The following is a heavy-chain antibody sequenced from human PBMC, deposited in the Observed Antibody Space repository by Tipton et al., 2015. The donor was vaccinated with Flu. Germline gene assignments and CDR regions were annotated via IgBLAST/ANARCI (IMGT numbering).Heavy chain of an antibody. Sequence: TLSLTCTVSGGSISSYYWSWIRHPPGKGLEWIGYIYYSGSTNYNPSLKSRVTISVDTSKNQFSLKLSSVTAADTAVYYCARYGTYDGSRYFQHWGQGTLVTVSS. D-gene: IGHD1-26*01. CDR1: GGSISSYY. V-gene: IGHV4-59*01. CDR3: ARYGTYDGSRYFQH. J-gene: IGHJ1*01. CDR2: IYYSGST.